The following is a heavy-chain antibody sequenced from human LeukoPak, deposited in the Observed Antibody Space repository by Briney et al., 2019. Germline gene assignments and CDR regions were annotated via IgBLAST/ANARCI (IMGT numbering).Heavy chain of an antibody. CDR3: ARGIAAAGSGFDY. D-gene: IGHD6-13*01. Sequence: SETLSLTCAVSGGSISSAGYYWSWIRQPPGKGLEWIGYIYYSGSTNYNPSLKSRVTISVDTSKNQFSLKLSSVTAADTAVYYCARGIAAAGSGFDYWGQGTLVTVSS. CDR2: IYYSGST. CDR1: GGSISSAGYY. V-gene: IGHV4-61*08. J-gene: IGHJ4*02.